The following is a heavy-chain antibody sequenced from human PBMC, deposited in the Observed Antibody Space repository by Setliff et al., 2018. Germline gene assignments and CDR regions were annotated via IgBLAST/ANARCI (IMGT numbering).Heavy chain of an antibody. CDR1: GFTFSGYG. J-gene: IGHJ4*02. CDR3: AKDTYYYDSSGYYVFDY. Sequence: PGGSLRLSCAASGFTFSGYGIHWVRQAPGKGLEWVAFIRPDGSNKYYADFVKGRFTISRDNSKNTLYLQMHSLRVEDTAVYYCAKDTYYYDSSGYYVFDYWGQGTLVTVSS. CDR2: IRPDGSNK. D-gene: IGHD3-22*01. V-gene: IGHV3-30*02.